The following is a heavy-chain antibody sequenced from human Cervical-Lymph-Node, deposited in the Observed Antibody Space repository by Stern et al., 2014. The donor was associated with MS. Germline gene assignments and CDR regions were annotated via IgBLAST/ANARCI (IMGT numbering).Heavy chain of an antibody. CDR2: ISSSSSFI. Sequence: EVQMLESGGGLVKPGGSLRLSCAASGFSFGVETMHWVRQSPGKGLEWVASISSSSSFIQYADSVKGRFTISRDNVNNSLFLQMSSLTVEDTAVYYCASAAPRGYWGQGTLVAVSS. D-gene: IGHD1-26*01. CDR1: GFSFGVET. V-gene: IGHV3-21*01. J-gene: IGHJ4*02. CDR3: ASAAPRGY.